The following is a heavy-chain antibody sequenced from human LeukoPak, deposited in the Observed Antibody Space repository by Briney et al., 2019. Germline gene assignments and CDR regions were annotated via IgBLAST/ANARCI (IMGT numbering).Heavy chain of an antibody. CDR1: GGSISSYY. Sequence: SETLSLTCTVSGGSISSYYWSWIRQPAGKGLEWIGRIYTSGSTNYNPSLKSRVTISVDTSKNQFSLKLSSVTAADTAVYYCARFGYYYDSSGKEYYYYGMDVWGQGTTVTVSS. D-gene: IGHD3-22*01. CDR3: ARFGYYYDSSGKEYYYYGMDV. J-gene: IGHJ6*02. CDR2: IYTSGST. V-gene: IGHV4-4*07.